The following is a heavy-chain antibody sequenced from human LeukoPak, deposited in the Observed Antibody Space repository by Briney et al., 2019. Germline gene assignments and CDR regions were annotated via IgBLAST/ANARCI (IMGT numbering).Heavy chain of an antibody. Sequence: GGSLRLSCAASGFTFSSYSMNWVRQAPGKGLEWVSSISSSSSYIYYADSVKSRFTISRDNAKNSLYLQMNSLRAEDTAVYYCARIIAAAGTDPSGYWGQGTLVTVSS. J-gene: IGHJ4*02. CDR2: ISSSSSYI. V-gene: IGHV3-21*01. CDR1: GFTFSSYS. CDR3: ARIIAAAGTDPSGY. D-gene: IGHD6-13*01.